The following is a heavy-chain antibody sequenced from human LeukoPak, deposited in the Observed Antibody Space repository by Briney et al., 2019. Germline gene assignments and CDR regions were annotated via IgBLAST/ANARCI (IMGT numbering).Heavy chain of an antibody. J-gene: IGHJ4*02. CDR3: AGVKGDYTDYR. D-gene: IGHD4-11*01. CDR1: GYTSTDYY. V-gene: IGHV1-46*01. Sequence: GTLSVSSKTSGYTSTDYYIHSVRHAPRHGLAWVGMINPAGGSTSYAQQFQGRVTVARDTSTRTVYMDLSSLRSEDTAVYYCAGVKGDYTDYRWGQGTLVSVSS. CDR2: INPAGGST.